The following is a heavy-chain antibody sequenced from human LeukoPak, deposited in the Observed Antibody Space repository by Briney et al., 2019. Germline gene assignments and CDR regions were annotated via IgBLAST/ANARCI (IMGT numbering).Heavy chain of an antibody. CDR2: ITGSGANA. V-gene: IGHV3-23*01. CDR3: HATVAGIFFDY. Sequence: GETLRLSCAASGFTFSSHGMSWVRQAPGKGLEWVSGITGSGANAYYADSVKGRFTISRDNAKNSLYLQMNSLRAEDTAVYYCHATVAGIFFDYWGQGTLVTVSS. D-gene: IGHD6-19*01. J-gene: IGHJ4*02. CDR1: GFTFSSHG.